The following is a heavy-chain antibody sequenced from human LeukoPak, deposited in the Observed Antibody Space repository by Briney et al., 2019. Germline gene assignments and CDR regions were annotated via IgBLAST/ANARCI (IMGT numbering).Heavy chain of an antibody. CDR2: IYYSGST. CDR3: ARVAHCTSTTCYQGIFDY. CDR1: GGSISNYY. V-gene: IGHV4-59*01. D-gene: IGHD2-2*01. Sequence: SETLSLTCTVSGGSISNYYWSWIRQPPGKGLEWGGYIYYSGSTNYNPSLKSRVTISVDTSKNQFSLKLSSVTAADTAVYYCARVAHCTSTTCYQGIFDYWGQGTLVTVSS. J-gene: IGHJ4*02.